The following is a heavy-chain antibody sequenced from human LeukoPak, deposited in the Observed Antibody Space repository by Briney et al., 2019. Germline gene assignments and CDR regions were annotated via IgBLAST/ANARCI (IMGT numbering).Heavy chain of an antibody. D-gene: IGHD1-20*01. CDR3: ARDHNWNDEFDY. CDR2: VSSSSYTI. J-gene: IGHJ4*02. Sequence: GGSLRLSCAASGFTFSSYSMNWVRQAPGKGLEWVSYVSSSSYTIYYADSVKGRFTISRDNAKNSLYLQMNSLRAEDTAVYYCARDHNWNDEFDYWGQGTLVTVSS. V-gene: IGHV3-48*04. CDR1: GFTFSSYS.